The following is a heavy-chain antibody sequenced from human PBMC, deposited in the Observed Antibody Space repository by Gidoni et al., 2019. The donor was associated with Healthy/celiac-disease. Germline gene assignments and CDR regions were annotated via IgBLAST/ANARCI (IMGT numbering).Heavy chain of an antibody. CDR2: INHSGST. J-gene: IGHJ4*02. D-gene: IGHD3-16*02. Sequence: QVQLQQWGAGLLKPSETLSLTCAVYGGSFSGYYWSWIRQPPGKGLEWIGEINHSGSTNYNPSLKSRVTISVDTSKNQFSLKLSSVTAADTAVYYCARGPASYDYVWGSYRYRLRGYYDYWGQGTLVTVSS. CDR3: ARGPASYDYVWGSYRYRLRGYYDY. V-gene: IGHV4-34*01. CDR1: GGSFSGYY.